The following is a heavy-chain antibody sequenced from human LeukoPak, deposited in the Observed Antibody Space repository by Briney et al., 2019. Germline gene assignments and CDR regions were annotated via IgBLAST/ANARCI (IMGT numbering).Heavy chain of an antibody. V-gene: IGHV3-33*01. D-gene: IGHD5-12*01. CDR2: IWYDGSNK. CDR3: ARGSGYDYLYNWFDP. J-gene: IGHJ5*02. CDR1: GFTFSSYG. Sequence: GGSLRLSCAASGFTFSSYGMHWVRQAPGKGLEWVAVIWYDGSNKYYADSVKGRFTTSRDNSKNTLYLQMNSLRAEDTAVYYCARGSGYDYLYNWFDPWGQGTLVTVSS.